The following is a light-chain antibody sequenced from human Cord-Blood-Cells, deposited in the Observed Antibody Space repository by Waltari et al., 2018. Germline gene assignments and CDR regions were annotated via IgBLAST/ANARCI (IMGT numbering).Light chain of an antibody. CDR3: SSYTSSSTLV. V-gene: IGLV2-14*01. J-gene: IGLJ1*01. Sequence: QSALTQPASVSGSPGQSITISCTGTSSDVGGYNYVSWYQQHPGKAPKLMIYDVSNRPSGASNRFSGSKSGNTASLTISGLQAEDEADYYCSSYTSSSTLVCGTGTKVTVL. CDR1: SSDVGGYNY. CDR2: DVS.